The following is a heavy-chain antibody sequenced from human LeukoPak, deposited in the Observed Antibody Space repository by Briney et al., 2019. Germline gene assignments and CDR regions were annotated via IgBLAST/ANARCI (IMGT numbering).Heavy chain of an antibody. CDR1: GFTFSSYA. CDR3: AKVGSITGTTRYWFDP. Sequence: GGSLRLSCAASGFTFSSYAMSWVRQAPGKGLEWVSVIYSGGSTYYADSVKGRFTISRDNSKNTLYLQMNSLRAEDTAVYYCAKVGSITGTTRYWFDPWGQGTLVTVSS. D-gene: IGHD1-20*01. J-gene: IGHJ5*02. CDR2: IYSGGST. V-gene: IGHV3-23*03.